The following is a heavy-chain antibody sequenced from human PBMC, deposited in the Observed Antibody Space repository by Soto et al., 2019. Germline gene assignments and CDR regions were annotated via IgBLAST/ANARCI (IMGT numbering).Heavy chain of an antibody. J-gene: IGHJ4*02. CDR3: AKDQAGSSSQTYFFDY. V-gene: IGHV3-30*04. D-gene: IGHD6-13*01. Sequence: PGGSLRLSCAASGFTFSSYAMHWVRQAPGKGLEWVAFISYDGRNEFYADSVKGRFTISRDNSKNTLYLQMNSLRTEDTAVYHCAKDQAGSSSQTYFFDYWGQGSLVTSPQ. CDR2: ISYDGRNE. CDR1: GFTFSSYA.